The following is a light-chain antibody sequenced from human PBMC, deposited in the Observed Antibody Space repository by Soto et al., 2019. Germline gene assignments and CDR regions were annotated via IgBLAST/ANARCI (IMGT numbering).Light chain of an antibody. Sequence: VLTQSPATLSLSPGERATLSCRASLNVNSYLAWYQQKPGQAPRLLIYDASNRAAGIPARFSGSGSGTDFTLTISSLEPQDFAIYYCQQRQYWPPITFGQGTRLEIK. CDR2: DAS. V-gene: IGKV3-11*01. J-gene: IGKJ5*01. CDR1: LNVNSY. CDR3: QQRQYWPPIT.